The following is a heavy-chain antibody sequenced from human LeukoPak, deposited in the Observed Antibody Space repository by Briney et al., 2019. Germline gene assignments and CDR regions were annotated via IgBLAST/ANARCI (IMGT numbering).Heavy chain of an antibody. J-gene: IGHJ4*02. D-gene: IGHD6-19*01. CDR3: ARTGYSSGWYFDY. CDR1: GGSISSYY. V-gene: IGHV4-59*01. Sequence: SETLSLTCTVSGGSISSYYWSWIRQPPGKGLEWIGYLHYSGSTNYNPSLKSRVTISVDASKNQFSVKLNSVTAADTAVYYCARTGYSSGWYFDYWGQGTLVTVSS. CDR2: LHYSGST.